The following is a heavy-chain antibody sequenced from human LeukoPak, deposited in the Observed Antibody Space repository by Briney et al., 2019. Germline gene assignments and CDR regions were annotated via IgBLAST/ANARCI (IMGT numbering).Heavy chain of an antibody. D-gene: IGHD5-12*01. CDR2: INHSGST. V-gene: IGHV4-34*01. Sequence: SETLSLTCAVYGGSFSGYYCSWIRQPPGKGLEWIGEINHSGSTNYNPSLKSRVTISVDTSKNQFSLKLSSVTAADTAVYYCARSSSYHYRPWGQGTLVTVSS. CDR3: ARSSSYHYRP. J-gene: IGHJ4*02. CDR1: GGSFSGYY.